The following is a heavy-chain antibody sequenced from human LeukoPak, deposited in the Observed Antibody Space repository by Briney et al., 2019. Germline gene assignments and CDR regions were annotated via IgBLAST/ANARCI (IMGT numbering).Heavy chain of an antibody. Sequence: SQTLSLTCTVPGGSISSYPWSWIRQPAGKGLEWIGRIFINDRTEYNPSLKSRVTMSVDTSKNQFSLKLSSVTAADTAVYYCARGGFSTATAPDYWGQGTLVTVSS. CDR2: IFINDRT. CDR3: ARGGFSTATAPDY. V-gene: IGHV4-4*07. CDR1: GGSISSYP. D-gene: IGHD2/OR15-2a*01. J-gene: IGHJ4*02.